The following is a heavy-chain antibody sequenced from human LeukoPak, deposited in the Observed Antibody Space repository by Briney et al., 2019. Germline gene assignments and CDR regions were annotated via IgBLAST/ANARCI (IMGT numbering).Heavy chain of an antibody. V-gene: IGHV3-7*01. CDR2: IKQDGSEK. CDR3: ARDSASMISGDPAFDI. CDR1: GFTFSSYW. D-gene: IGHD3-22*01. Sequence: GGSLRLSCAASGFTFSSYWMSWVRQAPGKGLEWVANIKQDGSEKYYVDSVKGRFTISRDNAKNSLYLQMNSLRAEDTAVYYCARDSASMISGDPAFDIWGQGTMVTVSS. J-gene: IGHJ3*02.